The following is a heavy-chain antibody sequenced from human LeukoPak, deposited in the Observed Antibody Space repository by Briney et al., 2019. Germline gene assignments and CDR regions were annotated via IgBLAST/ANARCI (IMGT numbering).Heavy chain of an antibody. Sequence: GASVKVSCKASGYTFTGYYMHWVRQAPGQGLEWMGWINPNSGGTNYAQKFQGRVTMTRDTSISTAYMELSRLRSDGTAVYYCARGIGDSPSTYYYYMDVWGKGTTVTISS. CDR1: GYTFTGYY. CDR2: INPNSGGT. J-gene: IGHJ6*03. D-gene: IGHD4-17*01. V-gene: IGHV1-2*02. CDR3: ARGIGDSPSTYYYYMDV.